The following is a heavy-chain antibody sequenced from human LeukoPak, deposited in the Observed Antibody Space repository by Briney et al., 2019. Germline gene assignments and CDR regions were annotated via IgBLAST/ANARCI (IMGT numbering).Heavy chain of an antibody. J-gene: IGHJ5*02. D-gene: IGHD3-16*01. CDR3: ARGGYVIVRDWFDP. Sequence: ASVKVSCKASGYTLTGYYMHWVRQAPGQGLEWRGCINPNSGDTKYAQKFQGRVTLTRDTSMNTAYMDLSRLRSDDTAIYYCARGGYVIVRDWFDPWGQGTLVTVSS. CDR1: GYTLTGYY. CDR2: INPNSGDT. V-gene: IGHV1-2*02.